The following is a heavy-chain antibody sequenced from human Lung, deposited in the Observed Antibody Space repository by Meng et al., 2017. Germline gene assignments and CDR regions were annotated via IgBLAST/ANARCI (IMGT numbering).Heavy chain of an antibody. V-gene: IGHV1-18*04. Sequence: QVHPVQSGAEVKKPGASVKVSCKSSDYTFTGYGVSWVRQAPGQGLEWMAWLGVHDGDRSHAPRFQGRVTVTADRLTATSFMELRNLRYDDTAVYYCARGTPGRSYSDFWGQGTLVTVSS. D-gene: IGHD3-10*01. CDR3: ARGTPGRSYSDF. CDR1: DYTFTGYG. J-gene: IGHJ4*02. CDR2: LGVHDGDR.